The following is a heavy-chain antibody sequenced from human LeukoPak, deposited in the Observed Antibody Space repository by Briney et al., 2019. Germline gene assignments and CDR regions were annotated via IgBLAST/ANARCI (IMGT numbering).Heavy chain of an antibody. CDR1: DYL. CDR3: ANSLL. V-gene: IGHV3-7*01. D-gene: IGHD2-15*01. Sequence: GGSLRLSCAASDYLMYWVRQAPGKGLAWVANIKEDGSEKNYVDSVKGRFTISRDNAKNSVYLQMNSLRVEDTAVYYCANSLLGGQGTLVTVSS. CDR2: IKEDGSEK. J-gene: IGHJ4*02.